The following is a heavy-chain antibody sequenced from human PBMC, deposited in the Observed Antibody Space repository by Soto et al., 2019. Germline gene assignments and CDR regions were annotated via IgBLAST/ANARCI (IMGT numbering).Heavy chain of an antibody. Sequence: PGGSLRLSCAASGFTFSSYGMHWVRQAPGKGLEWVAVISYDGSNKYYADSVKGRSTISRDNSKNTLYLQMNSLRAEDTAVYYCAKPDTAMAFYYYYGMDVWGQGTTVTVSS. V-gene: IGHV3-30*18. CDR3: AKPDTAMAFYYYYGMDV. J-gene: IGHJ6*02. D-gene: IGHD5-18*01. CDR1: GFTFSSYG. CDR2: ISYDGSNK.